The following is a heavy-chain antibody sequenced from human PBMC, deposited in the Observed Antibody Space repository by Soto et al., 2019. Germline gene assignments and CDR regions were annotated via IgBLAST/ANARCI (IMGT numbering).Heavy chain of an antibody. CDR3: ARAGDLWFGETLDYGMDV. J-gene: IGHJ6*02. D-gene: IGHD3-10*01. Sequence: SETLSLTCDVSGGSITIGTDYWGWIRQPPGKGLEWIGEINHSGSTNYNPSLKSRVTISVDTSKNQFSLKLSSVTAADTAVYYCARAGDLWFGETLDYGMDVWGQGTTVTVSS. V-gene: IGHV4-34*01. CDR1: GGSITIGTDY. CDR2: INHSGST.